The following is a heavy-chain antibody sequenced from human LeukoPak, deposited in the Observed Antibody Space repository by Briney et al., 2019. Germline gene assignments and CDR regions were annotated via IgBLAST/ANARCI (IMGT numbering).Heavy chain of an antibody. D-gene: IGHD3-22*01. J-gene: IGHJ4*02. CDR1: GGSISSYY. CDR3: ARHYYHSSGSCSFDY. V-gene: IGHV4-59*01. Sequence: SETLSLTCTVSGGSISSYYWSWIRQPPGKGLEWIGYIYSSGSTNYNPSLESRVTISVDTSKNQFSLKLSSVTAADTAVYYCARHYYHSSGSCSFDYWGQGTLVTVSS. CDR2: IYSSGST.